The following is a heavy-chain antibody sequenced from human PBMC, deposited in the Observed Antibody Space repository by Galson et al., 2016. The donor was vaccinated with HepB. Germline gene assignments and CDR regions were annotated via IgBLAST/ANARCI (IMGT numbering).Heavy chain of an antibody. V-gene: IGHV1-18*01. Sequence: SVKVSCKASGYSFYSHGISWVRQAPGQGLEWMGWISAYNGNTKYGQNFQGRVTMTIETFTRTAYMELRSLRSDDTAVYYCARDPLYYDTSGWQQNWFDPWGQGTLVTVSS. CDR2: ISAYNGNT. D-gene: IGHD3-22*01. CDR3: ARDPLYYDTSGWQQNWFDP. J-gene: IGHJ5*02. CDR1: GYSFYSHG.